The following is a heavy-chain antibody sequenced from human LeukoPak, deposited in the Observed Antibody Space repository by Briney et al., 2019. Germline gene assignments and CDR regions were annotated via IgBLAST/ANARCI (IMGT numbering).Heavy chain of an antibody. J-gene: IGHJ5*02. CDR2: IYYSGST. CDR1: GGSISGYY. D-gene: IGHD3-9*01. Sequence: SETLSLTCTVSGGSISGYYCSSIRQPPGKRLEWIGYIYYSGSTIYNPSLKSRVTISVDTSKNQVSLELSSVTAADTAVYYCARGRYFDWLTSNWFDPWGQGTLVTVSS. V-gene: IGHV4-59*01. CDR3: ARGRYFDWLTSNWFDP.